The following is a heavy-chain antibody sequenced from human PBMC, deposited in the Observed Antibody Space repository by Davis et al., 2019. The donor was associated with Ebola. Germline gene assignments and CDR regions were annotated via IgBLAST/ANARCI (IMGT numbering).Heavy chain of an antibody. D-gene: IGHD4-11*01. CDR2: IRSKANSYAT. CDR1: GFTFSGSA. V-gene: IGHV3-73*01. Sequence: GESLKISCAASGFTFSGSAMHWVRQASGKGLEWVGRIRSKANSYATAYAASVKGRFTISRDDSKNTAYLQMNSLKTEDTAVYYCTTRVGATVRPNYDNGMDVWGQGTTVTVSS. J-gene: IGHJ6*02. CDR3: TTRVGATVRPNYDNGMDV.